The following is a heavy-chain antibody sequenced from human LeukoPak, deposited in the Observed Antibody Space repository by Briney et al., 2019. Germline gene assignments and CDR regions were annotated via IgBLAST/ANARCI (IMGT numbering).Heavy chain of an antibody. D-gene: IGHD6-13*01. J-gene: IGHJ1*01. Sequence: ASVKVSCKASGYTFTSYGISWVRQAPGQGLEWMGWISAYNGNTNYAQKLQGRVTMTTDTSTSTAYMELRSLRSDDTAVYYCARDRAYSSSWYNQEYFQHWGQGTLVTVSS. CDR3: ARDRAYSSSWYNQEYFQH. V-gene: IGHV1-18*01. CDR1: GYTFTSYG. CDR2: ISAYNGNT.